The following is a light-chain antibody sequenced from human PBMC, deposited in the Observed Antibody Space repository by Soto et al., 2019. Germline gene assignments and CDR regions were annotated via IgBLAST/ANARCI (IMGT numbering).Light chain of an antibody. Sequence: ILMTQSPASLSVSPGERATLSCRASQSVSSNLAWYQQKPGQAPRLLIYGASTRAPGIPARFSGSGSGTEFTLTISSLQSEDFAIYYCQHYNNWPPWTFGQGTKVDI. CDR3: QHYNNWPPWT. CDR2: GAS. CDR1: QSVSSN. J-gene: IGKJ1*01. V-gene: IGKV3-15*01.